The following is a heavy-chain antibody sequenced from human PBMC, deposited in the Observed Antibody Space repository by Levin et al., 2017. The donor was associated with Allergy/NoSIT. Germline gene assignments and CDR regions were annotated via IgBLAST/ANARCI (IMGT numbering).Heavy chain of an antibody. CDR1: GGSFSGYY. CDR2: INHSGST. Sequence: ASETLSLTCAVYGGSFSGYYWSWIRQPPGKGLEWIGEINHSGSTNYNPSLKSRVTISVDTSKNQFSLKLSSVTAADTAVYYCARAPQGVRWELRVRRAFDIWGQGTMVTVSS. V-gene: IGHV4-34*01. J-gene: IGHJ3*02. CDR3: ARAPQGVRWELRVRRAFDI. D-gene: IGHD1-26*01.